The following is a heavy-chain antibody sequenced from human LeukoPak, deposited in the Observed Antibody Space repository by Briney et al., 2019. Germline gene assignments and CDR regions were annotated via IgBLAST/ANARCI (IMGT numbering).Heavy chain of an antibody. Sequence: ASVKVSCKASGYTFTGYYMRWVRQAPGQGLEWMGWINPNSGGTNYAQKFQGRVTMTRDTSISTAYMELSRLRSDDTAVYYCARMGSGAYYYYYYMDVWGKGTTVTISS. CDR3: ARMGSGAYYYYYYMDV. D-gene: IGHD3-10*01. J-gene: IGHJ6*03. CDR1: GYTFTGYY. CDR2: INPNSGGT. V-gene: IGHV1-2*02.